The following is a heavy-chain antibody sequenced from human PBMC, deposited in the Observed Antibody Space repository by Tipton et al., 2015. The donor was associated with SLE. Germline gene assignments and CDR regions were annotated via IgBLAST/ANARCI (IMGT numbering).Heavy chain of an antibody. CDR2: INHSGST. CDR1: GGSFSGYY. CDR3: ARGFTSPSQRAFDI. D-gene: IGHD2-2*01. V-gene: IGHV4-34*01. J-gene: IGHJ3*02. Sequence: LSLTCAVYGGSFSGYYWSWIRQPPGKGLEWIGEINHSGSTNYNPSLKSRVTISVDTSKNQFSLKLSSVTAADTAVYYCARGFTSPSQRAFDIWGQGTMVTVSS.